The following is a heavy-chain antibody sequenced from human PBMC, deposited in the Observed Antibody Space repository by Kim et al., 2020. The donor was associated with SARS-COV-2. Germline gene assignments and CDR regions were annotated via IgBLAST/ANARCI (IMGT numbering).Heavy chain of an antibody. CDR2: IKSKTDGGTT. Sequence: GGSLRLSCAASGFTFSNAWMSWVRQAPGKGLEWVGRIKSKTDGGTTDYAAPVKGRFTISRDDSKNTLYLQMNSLKTEDTAVYYCTTGYDFWSGYLTYYYYYYRDVWGKGTTVTVSS. V-gene: IGHV3-15*01. CDR3: TTGYDFWSGYLTYYYYYYRDV. J-gene: IGHJ6*03. D-gene: IGHD3-3*01. CDR1: GFTFSNAW.